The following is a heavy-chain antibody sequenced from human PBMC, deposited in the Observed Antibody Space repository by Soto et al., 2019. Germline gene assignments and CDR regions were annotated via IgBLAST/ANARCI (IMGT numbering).Heavy chain of an antibody. V-gene: IGHV3-30*18. CDR3: AKAPGVRYSGSYDGHYYYYGMDV. CDR1: GFTFSSYG. Sequence: PGGSLRVSCAASGFTFSSYGMHRVRQAPGKGLEWVAVISYDGSNKYYADSVKGRFTISRDNSKNTLYLQMNSLRAEDTAVYYCAKAPGVRYSGSYDGHYYYYGMDVWGQGTTVTVSS. CDR2: ISYDGSNK. D-gene: IGHD1-26*01. J-gene: IGHJ6*02.